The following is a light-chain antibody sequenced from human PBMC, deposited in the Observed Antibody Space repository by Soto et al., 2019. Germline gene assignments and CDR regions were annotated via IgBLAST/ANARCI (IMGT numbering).Light chain of an antibody. CDR1: QTISTW. Sequence: DIQMTQSPSSVSASVGDRVTITCRASQTISTWLAWYQQKPGKAPKLLIYAASNLQTGVPSRFSGSGSGTEFTLTISSLQPEDFATYYCQQDNNWPRTFGQGTKVEIK. CDR3: QQDNNWPRT. V-gene: IGKV1D-12*01. J-gene: IGKJ1*01. CDR2: AAS.